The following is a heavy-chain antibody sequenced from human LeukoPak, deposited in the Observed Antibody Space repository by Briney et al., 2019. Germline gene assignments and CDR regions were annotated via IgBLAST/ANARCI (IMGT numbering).Heavy chain of an antibody. V-gene: IGHV1-2*02. CDR2: FNPHSGGT. CDR1: GYTFTAYY. J-gene: IGHJ4*02. CDR3: ARVGRGYSYGYFDY. Sequence: ASVKVSCKASGYTFTAYYMHWVRQAPGQGLEWMGWFNPHSGGTNYAHKFQGRVTMTRDTSISTAYMELSRLISDDTAFYYCARVGRGYSYGYFDYWGQGTLLTVSS. D-gene: IGHD5-18*01.